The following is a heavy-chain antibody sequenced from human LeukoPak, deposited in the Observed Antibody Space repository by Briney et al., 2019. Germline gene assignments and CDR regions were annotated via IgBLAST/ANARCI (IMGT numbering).Heavy chain of an antibody. J-gene: IGHJ4*02. Sequence: SVTVSFKASGGTFINYAISWVRQAPGQGLEWMGGIIPIFGTANYAQKFQGRVTITADESTSTAYMEVSSLRSEGTAVYYCASQKVGATPLDYWGQGTLVTVSS. V-gene: IGHV1-69*01. D-gene: IGHD1-26*01. CDR1: GGTFINYA. CDR3: ASQKVGATPLDY. CDR2: IIPIFGTA.